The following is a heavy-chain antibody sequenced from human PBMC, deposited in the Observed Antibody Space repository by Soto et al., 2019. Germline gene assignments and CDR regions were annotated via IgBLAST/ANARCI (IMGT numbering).Heavy chain of an antibody. CDR3: ARDLKEYCSDGKCNWFDP. V-gene: IGHV4-59*01. J-gene: IGHJ5*02. CDR1: GASISTYY. D-gene: IGHD2-15*01. CDR2: ISYSGST. Sequence: QVQLQESGPGLVNPSDTLSLTCTVSGASISTYYWSWIRQPPGKGLEWIGYISYSGSTNYNPSLKSQATISFDASKNGISLQVRSATAADAAVYYCARDLKEYCSDGKCNWFDPWGQGTLVTVSS.